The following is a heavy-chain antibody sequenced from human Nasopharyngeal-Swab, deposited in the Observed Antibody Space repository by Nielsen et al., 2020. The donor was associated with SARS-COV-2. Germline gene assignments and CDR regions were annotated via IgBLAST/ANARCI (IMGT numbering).Heavy chain of an antibody. D-gene: IGHD4-11*01. CDR3: ARDMTVTTYYYYGMDV. Sequence: WIRQPPGKGLEWVSSISSTSTDIYYADSVKGRFTISRDNAKNSLYLQMNGLRAEDTAVYYCARDMTVTTYYYYGMDVWGQGTTVTVSS. V-gene: IGHV3-21*01. CDR2: ISSTSTDI. J-gene: IGHJ6*02.